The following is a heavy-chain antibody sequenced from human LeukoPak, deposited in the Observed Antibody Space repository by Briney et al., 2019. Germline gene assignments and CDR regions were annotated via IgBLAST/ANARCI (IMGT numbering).Heavy chain of an antibody. D-gene: IGHD3-16*02. CDR1: GGSFSGYY. J-gene: IGHJ4*02. CDR2: INHSGST. CDR3: ARTPYVWGSYRYTFDY. Sequence: PSETLSLTCAVYGGSFSGYYWSWIRQPPGKGLEWIGEINHSGSTNYNPSLKSRVTISVDTSKNQFSLKLSSVTAADTAVYYCARTPYVWGSYRYTFDYWGQGTLVTVSS. V-gene: IGHV4-34*01.